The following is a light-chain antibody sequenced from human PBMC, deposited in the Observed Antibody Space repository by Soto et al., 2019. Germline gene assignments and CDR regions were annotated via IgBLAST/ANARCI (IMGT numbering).Light chain of an antibody. J-gene: IGLJ3*02. CDR3: SSYTSSSTRV. V-gene: IGLV2-14*01. Sequence: QSALTQPASVSGAPGQSITISCTGTSSDVGGYNYVSWYQQHPGKAPKLMIYEVSNRPSGVSNRFSGSKSGNTASLTISGHQAEDEADYYYSSYTSSSTRVFGGGTKVTVL. CDR1: SSDVGGYNY. CDR2: EVS.